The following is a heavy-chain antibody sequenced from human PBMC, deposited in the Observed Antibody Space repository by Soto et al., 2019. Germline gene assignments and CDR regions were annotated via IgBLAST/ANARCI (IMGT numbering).Heavy chain of an antibody. V-gene: IGHV1-69*13. CDR3: ASHGLEVTIFGVVIIEGYYYYGMDV. Sequence: ASVKVSCKASGGTFSSYAISWVRQAPGQGLEWMGGIIPIFGTANYAQKFQGRVTITADESTSTAYMELSSLRSEDTAVYYCASHGLEVTIFGVVIIEGYYYYGMDVWGQGTTVTVSS. CDR1: GGTFSSYA. J-gene: IGHJ6*02. CDR2: IIPIFGTA. D-gene: IGHD3-3*01.